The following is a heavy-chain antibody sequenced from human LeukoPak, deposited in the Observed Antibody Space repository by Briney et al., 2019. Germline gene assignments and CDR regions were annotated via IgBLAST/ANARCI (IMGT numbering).Heavy chain of an antibody. Sequence: SETLSLTCTVSGGSISSSSYYWGWIRQPPGKGLEWIGSIYYSGSTYYNPSLKSRVTISVDTSKNQFSLKLSSVTAADTAVYYCARHRSGWFGPWGQGTLVTVSS. CDR2: IYYSGST. J-gene: IGHJ5*02. V-gene: IGHV4-39*01. CDR3: ARHRSGWFGP. CDR1: GGSISSSSYY. D-gene: IGHD3-10*01.